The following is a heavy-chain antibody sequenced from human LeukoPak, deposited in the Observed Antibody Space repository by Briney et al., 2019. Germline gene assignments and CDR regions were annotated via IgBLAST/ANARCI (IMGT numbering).Heavy chain of an antibody. CDR3: AKVPQYSSSWYYYYYGMDV. J-gene: IGHJ6*02. V-gene: IGHV3-23*01. D-gene: IGHD6-13*01. CDR2: ISGSGGST. Sequence: GGSLRLSCAASGFTFSSYAMSWVRQAPGKGLEWVSAISGSGGSTYYADSVKGRFTISRDNSKNTLYLQMNSLRAEDTAVYYCAKVPQYSSSWYYYYYGMDVWGQGTTVTVSS. CDR1: GFTFSSYA.